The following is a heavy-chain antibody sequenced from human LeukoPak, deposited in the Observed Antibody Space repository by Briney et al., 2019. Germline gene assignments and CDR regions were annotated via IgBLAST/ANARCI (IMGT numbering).Heavy chain of an antibody. CDR3: ARVDGGEWYYFDY. V-gene: IGHV1-2*02. J-gene: IGHJ4*02. Sequence: GASVKVSCKASGYTFTGYYMHWVRQAPGQGLEWMGWINPNNGGTNYAQKFQGRVTMTLDTSISTGYMELSSLRSDDTAIYFCARVDGGEWYYFDYWGQGTLVSAFS. CDR2: INPNNGGT. D-gene: IGHD2-8*02. CDR1: GYTFTGYY.